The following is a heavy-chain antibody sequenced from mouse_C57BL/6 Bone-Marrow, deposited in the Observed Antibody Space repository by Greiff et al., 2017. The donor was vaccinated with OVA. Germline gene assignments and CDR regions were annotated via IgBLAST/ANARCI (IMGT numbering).Heavy chain of an antibody. V-gene: IGHV1-54*01. D-gene: IGHD2-5*01. J-gene: IGHJ4*01. Sequence: VQLVESGAELVRPGTSVKVSCKASGYAFTNYLIEWVKQRPGQGLEWIGVINPGSGGTNYNEKFKGKATLTADKSSSTAYMQLSSLTSEDSAVYFCARSSYSIYYAMDYWGQGTSVTVSS. CDR3: ARSSYSIYYAMDY. CDR2: INPGSGGT. CDR1: GYAFTNYL.